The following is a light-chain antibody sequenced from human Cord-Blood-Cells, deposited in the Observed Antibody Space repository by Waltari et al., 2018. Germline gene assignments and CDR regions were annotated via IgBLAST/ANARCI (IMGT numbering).Light chain of an antibody. Sequence: DIQMTQSPSSLSASVGDRVTITCRASQSISSYLNWYQQKPGKAPKLLIYAASSLQSGVPSRFSGSGSGTDFTLTISSLQPEDFATCYCQQSYSTPLTFGGGTKVVIK. J-gene: IGKJ4*01. V-gene: IGKV1-39*01. CDR2: AAS. CDR1: QSISSY. CDR3: QQSYSTPLT.